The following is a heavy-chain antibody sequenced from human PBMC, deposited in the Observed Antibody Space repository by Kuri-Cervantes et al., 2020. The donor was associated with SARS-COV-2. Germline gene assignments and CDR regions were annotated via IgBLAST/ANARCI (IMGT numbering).Heavy chain of an antibody. Sequence: SVKVSCKASGGTFSSYGISWVRQAPGQGLEWMGGIIPIFGTASYAQKFQGRVTITTDESTSTAYMELSSLRSEDTAVYYCARDLGDGYNFAGDAFDIWGQGTMVIVSS. CDR3: ARDLGDGYNFAGDAFDI. CDR1: GGTFSSYG. D-gene: IGHD5-24*01. J-gene: IGHJ3*02. V-gene: IGHV1-69*05. CDR2: IIPIFGTA.